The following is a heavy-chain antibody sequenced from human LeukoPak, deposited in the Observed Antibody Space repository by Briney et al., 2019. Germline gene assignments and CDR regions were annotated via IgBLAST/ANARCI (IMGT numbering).Heavy chain of an antibody. CDR2: INDDGSDT. CDR1: GFTFKLYW. J-gene: IGHJ5*02. CDR3: VRGGPSTWS. D-gene: IGHD2-15*01. V-gene: IGHV3-74*01. Sequence: GGCLRLSCAVSGFTFKLYWMHWVRQAPGKGPVWVSRINDDGSDTTYADSVKGRFTISRDDAKNMLFLQMNSLRAEDTAVYYCVRGGPSTWSWGQGTLVTVSS.